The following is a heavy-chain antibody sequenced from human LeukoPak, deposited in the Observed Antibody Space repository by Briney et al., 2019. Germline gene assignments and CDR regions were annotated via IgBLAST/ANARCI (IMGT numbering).Heavy chain of an antibody. CDR1: GFTFSSYA. V-gene: IGHV3-23*01. CDR2: ISGSGGST. D-gene: IGHD6-6*01. CDR3: AKDPSYSSSSYTDWFDP. Sequence: GGSLRLSCAASGFTFSSYAMSWVRQAPGKGLEWVSAISGSGGSTYYVDSVKGRFTISRDNSKNTLYLQMNSLRAEDTAVYYCAKDPSYSSSSYTDWFDPWGQGTLVTVSS. J-gene: IGHJ5*02.